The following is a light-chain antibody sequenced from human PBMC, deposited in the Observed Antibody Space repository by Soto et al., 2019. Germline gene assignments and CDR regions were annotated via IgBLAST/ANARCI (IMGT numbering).Light chain of an antibody. Sequence: ENVLTQSPCTLSLSPGERATLSCRASQVTSSYLSWYQQKPGQAPRLLIFGASSWATGIPDRFSGSGSGTDFTLTISRLEPEDFAVYYCQQYSSSPITFGQGTRVEIK. J-gene: IGKJ5*01. V-gene: IGKV3-20*01. CDR2: GAS. CDR1: QVTSSY. CDR3: QQYSSSPIT.